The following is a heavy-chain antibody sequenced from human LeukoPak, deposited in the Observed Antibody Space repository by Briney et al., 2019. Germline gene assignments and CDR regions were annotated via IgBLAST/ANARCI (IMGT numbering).Heavy chain of an antibody. CDR3: AKGWYCSSTSCYTGRDFDY. J-gene: IGHJ4*02. CDR2: ISGSGGST. D-gene: IGHD2-2*02. Sequence: PGGSLRLSCAASGFTFISCAMSWVRQAPGKGLEWVSAISGSGGSTYYADSVKGRFTISRDNSKNTLYLQMNSLRAEDTAVYYCAKGWYCSSTSCYTGRDFDYWGQGTLVTVSS. V-gene: IGHV3-23*01. CDR1: GFTFISCA.